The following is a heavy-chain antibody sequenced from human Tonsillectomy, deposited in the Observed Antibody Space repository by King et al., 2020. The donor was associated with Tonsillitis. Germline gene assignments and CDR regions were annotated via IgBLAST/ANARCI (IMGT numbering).Heavy chain of an antibody. D-gene: IGHD2-15*01. CDR3: AKAAVSGGWSDYYCMDV. J-gene: IGHJ6*02. Sequence: VQLVESGGGLVQPGGSLRLSCAASGFTFSSYAMSWVRQAPGKGLEWVSAISGSGRSAYYADSVKGRFTISRDNSKNTLYLQMNSLRAEDTAVYYCAKAAVSGGWSDYYCMDVWGQGTTVTVSS. CDR1: GFTFSSYA. V-gene: IGHV3-23*04. CDR2: ISGSGRSA.